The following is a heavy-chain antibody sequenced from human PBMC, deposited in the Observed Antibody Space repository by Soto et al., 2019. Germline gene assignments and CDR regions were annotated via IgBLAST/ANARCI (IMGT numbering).Heavy chain of an antibody. CDR3: ARDRVDFWSGYYYYGMDV. CDR2: INPNSGGT. D-gene: IGHD3-3*01. Sequence: ASVKVSCKASGYTFTGYYMHWVRQAPGQGLEWMGWINPNSGGTNYAQKFQGWVTMTRDTSISTAYMELSRLRSDDTAVYYCARDRVDFWSGYYYYGMDVRGQGTTVTVSS. CDR1: GYTFTGYY. V-gene: IGHV1-2*04. J-gene: IGHJ6*02.